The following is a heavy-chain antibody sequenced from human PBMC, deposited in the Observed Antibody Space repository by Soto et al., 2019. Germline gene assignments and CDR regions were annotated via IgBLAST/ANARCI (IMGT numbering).Heavy chain of an antibody. CDR1: GGTFSSYT. J-gene: IGHJ4*02. V-gene: IGHV1-69*02. Sequence: QVQLVQSGAEVQKPGSSVKVSCKASGGTFSSYTISWVRQAPGQGLEWMGRIIPILGIANYAQKFQGRVTITADKSTSTAYMELSSLRSEDTAVYYCARHKGIAVAGTYYFDYWGQGTLVTVSS. CDR3: ARHKGIAVAGTYYFDY. D-gene: IGHD6-19*01. CDR2: IIPILGIA.